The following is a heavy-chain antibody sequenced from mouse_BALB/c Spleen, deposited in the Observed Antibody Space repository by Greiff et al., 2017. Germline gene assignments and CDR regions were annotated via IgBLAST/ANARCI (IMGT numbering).Heavy chain of an antibody. Sequence: VKLMESGAELAKPGASVKMSCKASGYTFTSYWMHWVKQRPGQGLEWIGYINPSTGYTEYNQKFKDKATLTADKSSSTAYMQLSSLTSEDSAVYYCAREWTGFAYWGQGTLVTVSA. D-gene: IGHD4-1*01. CDR1: GYTFTSYW. CDR3: AREWTGFAY. V-gene: IGHV1-7*01. CDR2: INPSTGYT. J-gene: IGHJ3*01.